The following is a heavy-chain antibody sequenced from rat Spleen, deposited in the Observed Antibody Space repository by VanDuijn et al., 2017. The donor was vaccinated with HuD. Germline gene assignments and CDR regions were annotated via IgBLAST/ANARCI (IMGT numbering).Heavy chain of an antibody. D-gene: IGHD1-11*01. Sequence: EVQLVESGGGLVQPGRSLKLSCAASGFTFSDYYMAWVRQAPKKGLEWVATISYDGSRTYYRDSVKGRFTISRDNAKNTLYLHTDSLRSEDTATYYCVSRRGNWFAYWGQGTLVTVSS. CDR1: GFTFSDYY. J-gene: IGHJ3*01. V-gene: IGHV5-7*01. CDR3: VSRRGNWFAY. CDR2: ISYDGSRT.